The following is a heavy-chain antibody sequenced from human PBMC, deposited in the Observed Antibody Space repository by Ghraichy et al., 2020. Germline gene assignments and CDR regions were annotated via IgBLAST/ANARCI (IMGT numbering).Heavy chain of an antibody. CDR1: GFTFSSYA. J-gene: IGHJ4*02. V-gene: IGHV3-23*01. CDR2: ISGSGGST. D-gene: IGHD3-3*01. Sequence: GESLNISCAASGFTFSSYAMSWVRQAPGKGLEWVSAISGSGGSTYYADSVKGRFTISRDNSKNTLYLQMNSLRAEDTAVYYCAKGGTYYDFWSGYSRDFFDYWGQGTLVTVSS. CDR3: AKGGTYYDFWSGYSRDFFDY.